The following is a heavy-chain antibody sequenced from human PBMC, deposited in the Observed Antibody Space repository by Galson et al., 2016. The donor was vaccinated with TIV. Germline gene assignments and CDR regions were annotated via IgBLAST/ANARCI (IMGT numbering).Heavy chain of an antibody. CDR1: GFSVSNNH. CDR3: ARSTSGWYGGRQ. V-gene: IGHV3-53*01. J-gene: IGHJ4*02. D-gene: IGHD6-19*01. CDR2: ISNEGQT. Sequence: SLRLSCAASGFSVSNNHMSWVRQAPGKGLEWVSFISNEGQTQYRDSVKGRFTISRDNSKTTLYLQMNSLRVEDTAVYFCARSTSGWYGGRQWGQGTLVTVSS.